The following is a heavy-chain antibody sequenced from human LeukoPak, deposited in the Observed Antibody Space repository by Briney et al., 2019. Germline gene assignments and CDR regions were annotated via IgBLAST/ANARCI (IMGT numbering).Heavy chain of an antibody. CDR1: GFIFHNYA. Sequence: GGSLRLSCEASGFIFHNYAMAWVRQAPGKGLEYVSSIGARGDHINYGGSVKGRFPISRDTSNNTLFLKMNSLRAEDTALYYCATQSPDYSIGPSYGSFNIWGQGTKVTVSS. CDR3: ATQSPDYSIGPSYGSFNI. CDR2: IGARGDHI. V-gene: IGHV3-23*01. J-gene: IGHJ3*02. D-gene: IGHD3-10*01.